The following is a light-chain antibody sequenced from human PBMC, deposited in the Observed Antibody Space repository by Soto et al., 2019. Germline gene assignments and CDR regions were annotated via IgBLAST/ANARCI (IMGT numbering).Light chain of an antibody. CDR3: QQYNSFSWT. CDR1: QTISTY. V-gene: IGKV1-5*01. J-gene: IGKJ1*01. CDR2: DAS. Sequence: DIQMTQSPSSLSASLGDRGTITCRASQTISTYLNWYQQKPGKAPKLLIYDASSLESGVPARLSGSGSGTEFTLTISSLQPDDFATYYCQQYNSFSWTFGQGTKVDIK.